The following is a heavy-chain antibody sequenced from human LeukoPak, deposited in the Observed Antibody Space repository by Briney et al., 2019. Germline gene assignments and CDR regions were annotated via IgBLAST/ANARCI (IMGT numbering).Heavy chain of an antibody. CDR1: GYSISSGYY. D-gene: IGHD5-18*01. V-gene: IGHV4-38-2*02. J-gene: IGHJ5*02. Sequence: SETLSLTCTVSGYSISSGYYWGWIRQPPGKGLEWIGSIYHSGSTYYNPSLKSRVTISVDTSKNQFSLKLSSVTAADTAVYYCAREAVDTAMVTWGQGTLVTVSS. CDR3: AREAVDTAMVT. CDR2: IYHSGST.